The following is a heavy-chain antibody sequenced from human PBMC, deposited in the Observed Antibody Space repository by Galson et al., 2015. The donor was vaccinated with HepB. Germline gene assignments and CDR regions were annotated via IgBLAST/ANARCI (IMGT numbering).Heavy chain of an antibody. V-gene: IGHV1-2*06. D-gene: IGHD1-20*01. CDR3: ARVSLTGDAFDI. J-gene: IGHJ3*02. CDR1: AYTFTGYY. CDR2: INPSSGVT. Sequence: SVKVSCKASAYTFTGYYIHWVRQAPGQGLEWMGRINPSSGVTNYAQKFQGRVTMTRDTSISTAYIELSRLRSDDTAVYYCARVSLTGDAFDIWGQGTMVTVSS.